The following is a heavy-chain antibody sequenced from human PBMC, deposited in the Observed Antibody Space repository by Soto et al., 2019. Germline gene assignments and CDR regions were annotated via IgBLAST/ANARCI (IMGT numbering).Heavy chain of an antibody. J-gene: IGHJ4*02. V-gene: IGHV1-69*06. Sequence: QVQLVQSGAEVRKPGSSVKVPCKASGGTFATYDISWVRQAPGQGLEWMGGIIPLFDATKYAQKFQGRVTITADKSTGTAYLELSSLRSEDTAMYYCARDRSSSWYNGTFYFDSWGQGTLVTVSS. CDR3: ARDRSSSWYNGTFYFDS. CDR1: GGTFATYD. D-gene: IGHD6-19*01. CDR2: IIPLFDAT.